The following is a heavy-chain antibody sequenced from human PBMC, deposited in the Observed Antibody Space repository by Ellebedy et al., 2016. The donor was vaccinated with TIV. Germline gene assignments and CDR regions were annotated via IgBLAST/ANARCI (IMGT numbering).Heavy chain of an antibody. CDR1: GFTFSRYD. V-gene: IGHV3-13*01. CDR3: ARLGRTVQSFDI. CDR2: VDTAGDT. D-gene: IGHD1-1*01. Sequence: PGGSLRLSCAASGFTFSRYDMHWVRQPPGKGLEWVSAVDTAGDTYYVASVRGRFTVSRDNAKDSLFLQMDSLRVGDTALYYCARLGRTVQSFDIWGQGTMVAVAS. J-gene: IGHJ3*02.